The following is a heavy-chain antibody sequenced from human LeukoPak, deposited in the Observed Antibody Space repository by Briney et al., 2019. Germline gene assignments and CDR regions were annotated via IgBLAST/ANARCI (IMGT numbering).Heavy chain of an antibody. D-gene: IGHD3-16*01. CDR3: ATYTHWVAGDV. V-gene: IGHV3-7*01. CDR1: GFTFSDSW. J-gene: IGHJ6*02. Sequence: GGSPRLSCAASGFTFSDSWMSWVRQAPGKGLEWVANMNQDGSEKDYVDSVKGRFTISRDNARNSLYLQMGSLRAEDTAVYYCATYTHWVAGDVWGQGTTVTVSS. CDR2: MNQDGSEK.